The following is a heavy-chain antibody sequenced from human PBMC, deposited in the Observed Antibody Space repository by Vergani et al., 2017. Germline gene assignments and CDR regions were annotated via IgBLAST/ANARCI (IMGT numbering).Heavy chain of an antibody. Sequence: QVQLVQSGAEVKKPGSSVKVSCKASGGTFSSYTISWVRQAPGQGLEWMGRIIPILGIANYAQKFQGRVTITADKSTSTAYMELSSLRSEDTAVYYCAGSLLYGHYYYYYYMDVWGKGTTVTVSS. D-gene: IGHD3-10*01. CDR2: IIPILGIA. V-gene: IGHV1-69*02. CDR3: AGSLLYGHYYYYYYMDV. CDR1: GGTFSSYT. J-gene: IGHJ6*03.